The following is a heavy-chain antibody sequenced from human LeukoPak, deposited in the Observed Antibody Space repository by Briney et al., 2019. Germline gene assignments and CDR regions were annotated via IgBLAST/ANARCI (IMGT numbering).Heavy chain of an antibody. CDR1: GYTFTSYD. CDR3: ARELDTAMVTRVSYYGMDV. J-gene: IGHJ6*02. Sequence: ASVKVSCKASGYTFTSYDINWVRQATGQGLEWMGWMNPNSGNTGYAQKFQGRVTITRNTSISTAYMELSSLRSEDTAVYYCARELDTAMVTRVSYYGMDVWGQGTTVTVSS. V-gene: IGHV1-8*03. CDR2: MNPNSGNT. D-gene: IGHD5-18*01.